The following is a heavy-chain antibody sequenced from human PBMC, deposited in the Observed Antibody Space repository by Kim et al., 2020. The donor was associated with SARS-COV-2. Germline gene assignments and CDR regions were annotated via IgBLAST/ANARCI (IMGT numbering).Heavy chain of an antibody. V-gene: IGHV4-59*01. J-gene: IGHJ3*02. CDR3: ARAGYCSSTSCPEDAFDI. D-gene: IGHD2-2*01. Sequence: SETLSLTYTVSGGSISSYYWSWIRQPPGKGLEWIGYIYYSGSTNYNPSLKSRVTISVDTSKNQFSLKLSSVTAADTAVYYCARAGYCSSTSCPEDAFDI. CDR1: GGSISSYY. CDR2: IYYSGST.